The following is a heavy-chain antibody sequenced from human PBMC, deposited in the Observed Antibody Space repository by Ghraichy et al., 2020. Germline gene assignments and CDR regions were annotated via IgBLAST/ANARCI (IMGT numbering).Heavy chain of an antibody. CDR3: TRFGGGWYFDL. J-gene: IGHJ2*01. CDR2: IRTKEYGGTT. D-gene: IGHD4-23*01. CDR1: GFTFGDFA. Sequence: GGSLRLSCITSGFTFGDFAMSWVRQAPGKGLEWVGFIRTKEYGGTTESAASVKGRFVISRDDSKSIAYLQMDSLKTEDTAVYSCTRFGGGWYFDLWGRGTLVTVSS. V-gene: IGHV3-49*04.